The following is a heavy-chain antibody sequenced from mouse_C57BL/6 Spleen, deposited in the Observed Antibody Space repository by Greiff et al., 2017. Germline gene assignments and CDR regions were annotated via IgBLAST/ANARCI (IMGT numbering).Heavy chain of an antibody. V-gene: IGHV6-6*01. CDR2: IRNKANNHAT. CDR3: TVANWDMMDH. Sequence: EVMLVESGGGLVQPGGSMKLSCAASGFTFSDAWMDRVRQSPEKGLEWVAEIRNKANNHATYYAESVKGRFTISRDDSKSSVYLQMNSLRAEDTGIYYCTVANWDMMDHWGQGTSVTVSS. D-gene: IGHD4-1*01. J-gene: IGHJ4*01. CDR1: GFTFSDAW.